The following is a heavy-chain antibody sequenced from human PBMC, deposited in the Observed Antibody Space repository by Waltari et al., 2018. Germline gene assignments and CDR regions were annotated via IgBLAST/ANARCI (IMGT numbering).Heavy chain of an antibody. CDR1: GFTVRSNY. CDR3: AREPVSRSSLAAFDI. Sequence: EVQLVETGGGLIQPGGSMRLSCAASGFTVRSNYMRWVRQAPGRGLELLSFIYRGGSTSSADPVKGRFTLSINNPQSSLYLQMNSRRADDTAVYYCAREPVSRSSLAAFDIWGQGTMVTVSS. D-gene: IGHD1-26*01. J-gene: IGHJ3*02. CDR2: IYRGGST. V-gene: IGHV3-53*02.